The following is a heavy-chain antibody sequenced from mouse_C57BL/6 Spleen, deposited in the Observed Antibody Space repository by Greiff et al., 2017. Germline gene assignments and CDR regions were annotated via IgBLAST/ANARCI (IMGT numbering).Heavy chain of an antibody. Sequence: QVQLQQSGAELVRPGASVTLSCKASGYTFTDYEMHWVKQTPVHGLEWIGAIDPETGGTAYNKKFKGKGILTAYNSSRTACMELRSLTSEDSAVYYCTRVKNYDRCYYSMDYWGQGTSVTVSS. D-gene: IGHD2-4*01. CDR2: IDPETGGT. CDR3: TRVKNYDRCYYSMDY. J-gene: IGHJ4*01. V-gene: IGHV1-15*01. CDR1: GYTFTDYE.